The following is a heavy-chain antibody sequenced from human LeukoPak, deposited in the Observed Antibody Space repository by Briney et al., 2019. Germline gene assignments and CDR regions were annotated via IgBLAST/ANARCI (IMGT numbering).Heavy chain of an antibody. CDR1: GYMFTTYY. V-gene: IGHV1-2*02. J-gene: IGHJ3*02. D-gene: IGHD2-21*01. Sequence: ASVKVSCKTSGYMFTTYYPHWVRQAPGQGLEWMGWINPHSGGTNYAQKFQGRVTMTRDTSISTVYMELSSLRSDDTAVYYCARIRHSYDAFDIWGQGTMVTVSS. CDR3: ARIRHSYDAFDI. CDR2: INPHSGGT.